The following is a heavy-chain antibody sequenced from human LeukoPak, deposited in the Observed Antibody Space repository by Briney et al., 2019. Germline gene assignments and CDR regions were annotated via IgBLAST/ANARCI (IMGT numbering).Heavy chain of an antibody. V-gene: IGHV3-23*01. D-gene: IGHD3-10*01. CDR3: AKGSRAQGYYFDF. Sequence: GGSLRLSCAASGFTFSNYAMSWVRQAPGKGLGWVSTISGSGGSTYYADSVKGRFTISRDNSKNTLYLQMNSLRAEDTAAYYCAKGSRAQGYYFDFWGQGTLVTVSS. CDR1: GFTFSNYA. J-gene: IGHJ4*02. CDR2: ISGSGGST.